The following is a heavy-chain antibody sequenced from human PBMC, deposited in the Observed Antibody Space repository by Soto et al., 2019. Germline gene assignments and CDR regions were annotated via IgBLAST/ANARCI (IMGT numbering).Heavy chain of an antibody. J-gene: IGHJ4*02. CDR2: IIPIFGTA. V-gene: IGHV1-69*13. Sequence: SVKVSCKASGGTFSSYSINWVRQAPGQGLEWMGEIIPIFGTANYAQKFQGRVTITADESTSTAYMELSSLRSEDTAVYYCARDGGRHSGGIDYWGQGTLVTVPS. D-gene: IGHD1-26*01. CDR3: ARDGGRHSGGIDY. CDR1: GGTFSSYS.